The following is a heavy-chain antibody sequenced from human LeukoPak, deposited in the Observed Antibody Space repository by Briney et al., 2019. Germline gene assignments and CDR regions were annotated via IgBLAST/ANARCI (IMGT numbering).Heavy chain of an antibody. CDR1: GYTFTSYY. V-gene: IGHV1-46*01. CDR3: ARVGGVEDYGSGSYYPPFYYGMDV. J-gene: IGHJ6*02. Sequence: GASVKVSCKASGYTFTSYYMHWVRQAPGQGLEWMGIINPSGGSTSYAQKFQGRVTMTRDTSTSTVYMELSSLRSEDTAVYYCARVGGVEDYGSGSYYPPFYYGMDVWGQGTTVTVSS. CDR2: INPSGGST. D-gene: IGHD3-10*01.